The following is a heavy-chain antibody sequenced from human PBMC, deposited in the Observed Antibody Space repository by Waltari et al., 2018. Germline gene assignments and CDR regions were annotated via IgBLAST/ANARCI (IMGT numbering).Heavy chain of an antibody. J-gene: IGHJ4*02. CDR1: GFTFFNSC. V-gene: IGHV3-7*01. CDR3: ARDPVYSSFDY. Sequence: EVQLMESGGGWGQPGESLRLSCAVSGFTFFNSCRSWVGRAPGRGLEFVAKKNQEGRTKNKVESWKGRFTISRDNAKNSLYLQMNSLRAEDTAFYYCARDPVYSSFDYWGQGTLVTVSS. CDR2: KNQEGRTK. D-gene: IGHD6-19*01.